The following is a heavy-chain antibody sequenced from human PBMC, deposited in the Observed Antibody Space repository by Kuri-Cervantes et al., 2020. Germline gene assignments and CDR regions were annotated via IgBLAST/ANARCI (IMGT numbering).Heavy chain of an antibody. Sequence: GGSLRLSCAASGFTFSSYSMNWVRQAPGKGLEWVSSISSSSSYIYYADSVKGRSTISRDNAKNSLYLQMNSLRAEDTAVYYCARPGPLRYFDWGQGTLVTVSS. CDR3: ARPGPLRYFD. V-gene: IGHV3-21*01. CDR1: GFTFSSYS. CDR2: ISSSSSYI. J-gene: IGHJ4*02. D-gene: IGHD3-9*01.